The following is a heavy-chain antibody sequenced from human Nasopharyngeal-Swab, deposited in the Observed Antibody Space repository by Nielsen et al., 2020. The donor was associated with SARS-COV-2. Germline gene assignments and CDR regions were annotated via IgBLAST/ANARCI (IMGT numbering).Heavy chain of an antibody. Sequence: GGSLRLSCAASGFTVSSSYMNWVRQPPGKGLEWISVLYSGGNTYYAGSVKGRFTISRDNSKSTLYLQMNNLRAEDTAVYYCARSRNYYYYMDVWGKGTTVTVSS. J-gene: IGHJ6*03. V-gene: IGHV3-66*01. CDR3: ARSRNYYYYMDV. CDR1: GFTVSSSY. CDR2: LYSGGNT.